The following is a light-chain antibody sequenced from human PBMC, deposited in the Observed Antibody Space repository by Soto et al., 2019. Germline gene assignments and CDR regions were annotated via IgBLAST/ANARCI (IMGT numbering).Light chain of an antibody. CDR3: LQAKSLPLT. J-gene: IGKJ1*01. CDR2: TTS. CDR1: QGINNW. Sequence: DIPMTQSPSSVSASVGERVTITCRASQGINNWLAWYQQKPGKAPRLLIYTTSILQSGVPSRFSGSGSGTDFTLTISDLQPEDFATYYCLQAKSLPLTCGQGTKVDIK. V-gene: IGKV1-12*01.